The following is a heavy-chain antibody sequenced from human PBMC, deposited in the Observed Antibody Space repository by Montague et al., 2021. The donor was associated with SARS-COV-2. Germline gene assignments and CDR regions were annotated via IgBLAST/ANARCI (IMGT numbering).Heavy chain of an antibody. CDR2: ISTSGNT. CDR1: GGSVNSGNYY. J-gene: IGHJ6*02. CDR3: ARDTEVEIRTYSYYKMDV. D-gene: IGHD2-21*01. V-gene: IGHV4-61*02. Sequence: TLSLTCTVSGGSVNSGNYYWSWIRQPAGKRLEWIGRISTSGNTNYNPSLKSRLSILVDTSKNQFSLNLRSVTAADTAVYYCARDTEVEIRTYSYYKMDVWGLETTVTVSS.